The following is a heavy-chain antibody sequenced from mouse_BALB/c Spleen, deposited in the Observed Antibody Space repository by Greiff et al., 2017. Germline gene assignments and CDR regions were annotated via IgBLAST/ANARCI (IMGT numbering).Heavy chain of an antibody. CDR1: GYSITSDYA. CDR3: ARSHYDYDGGFAY. Sequence: DVKLQESGPGLVKPSQSLSLTCTVTGYSITSDYAWNWIRQFPGNKLEWMGYISYSGSTSYNPSLKSRISITRDTSKNQFFLQLNSVTTEDTATYYCARSHYDYDGGFAYWGQGTLVTVSA. D-gene: IGHD2-4*01. V-gene: IGHV3-2*02. CDR2: ISYSGST. J-gene: IGHJ3*01.